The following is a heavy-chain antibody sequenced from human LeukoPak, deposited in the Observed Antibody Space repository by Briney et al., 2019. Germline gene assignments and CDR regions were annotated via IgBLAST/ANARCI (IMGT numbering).Heavy chain of an antibody. CDR2: IYTSGST. CDR3: ARESSSWAPDAFDI. J-gene: IGHJ3*02. D-gene: IGHD6-13*01. CDR1: GGSISSYY. Sequence: PSETLSLTCTVSGGSISSYYWSWLRQPAGKGLEWLGRIYTSGSTNYNPSLKSRVTMSVDTSKNQFSLKLSSVTAADTAVYYCARESSSWAPDAFDIWGQGTMVTVSS. V-gene: IGHV4-4*07.